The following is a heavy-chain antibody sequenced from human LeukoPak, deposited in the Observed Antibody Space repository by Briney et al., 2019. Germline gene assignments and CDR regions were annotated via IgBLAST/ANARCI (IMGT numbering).Heavy chain of an antibody. D-gene: IGHD5-18*01. Sequence: GGSLRLSCAASGFTLSSYAMSCVRQAPGKGLEWVSAICDSGGNTYYADSVKGRFTISRDNSKNTLYLQMSSLRVEDTAVYYCAKTFSGYNYGIDYWGQGTLVTVSS. V-gene: IGHV3-23*01. J-gene: IGHJ4*02. CDR1: GFTLSSYA. CDR2: ICDSGGNT. CDR3: AKTFSGYNYGIDY.